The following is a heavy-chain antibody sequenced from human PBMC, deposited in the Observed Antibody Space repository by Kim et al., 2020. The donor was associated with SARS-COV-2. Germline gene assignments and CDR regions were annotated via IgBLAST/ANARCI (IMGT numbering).Heavy chain of an antibody. D-gene: IGHD6-19*01. V-gene: IGHV4-39*01. CDR3: ARVIAVVGIPDY. J-gene: IGHJ4*02. Sequence: YHNPSLKSRVTLSIDTSKNQFSLNLSSVTAADTAVYYCARVIAVVGIPDYWGQGTLVTVSS.